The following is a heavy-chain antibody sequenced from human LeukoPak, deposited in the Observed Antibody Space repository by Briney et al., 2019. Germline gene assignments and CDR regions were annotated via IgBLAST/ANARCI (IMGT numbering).Heavy chain of an antibody. Sequence: GASVKVSCKASGGTFSSYAISWVRQAPGQGLEWMGGIIPIFGTANYAQKFQGRVTITADESTSTAYMELSSLRSEDTAVYYCARSLDCDGDCPQDMDVWGKGTTVTISS. J-gene: IGHJ6*03. D-gene: IGHD2-21*02. CDR2: IIPIFGTA. CDR3: ARSLDCDGDCPQDMDV. V-gene: IGHV1-69*13. CDR1: GGTFSSYA.